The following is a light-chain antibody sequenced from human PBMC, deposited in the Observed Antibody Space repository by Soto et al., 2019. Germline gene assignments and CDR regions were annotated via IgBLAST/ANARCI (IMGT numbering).Light chain of an antibody. Sequence: QSVLTQPPSVSGAPGQRVTISCTGSSSNIGAGYDVHWYQQLPGTAPKLLIYGNSNRPSGVPDRFSGSKSGTSASLAMTGLQAEDEADYYCQSYDSSLSGWVFGGGTKLTLL. CDR2: GNS. CDR3: QSYDSSLSGWV. V-gene: IGLV1-40*01. J-gene: IGLJ3*02. CDR1: SSNIGAGYD.